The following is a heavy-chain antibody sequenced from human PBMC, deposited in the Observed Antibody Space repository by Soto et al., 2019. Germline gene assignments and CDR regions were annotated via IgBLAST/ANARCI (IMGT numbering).Heavy chain of an antibody. D-gene: IGHD3-22*01. J-gene: IGHJ4*02. Sequence: QVPLVESGGGVVQPGRSLRLSCAASGFTFSSYGMHWVRQAPGKGLEWVAVISYDGSNKYYADSVKGRFTISRDNSKNTLYLQMNSLRAEDTAVYYCAKDHGSGYYEIDYWGQGTLVTVSS. CDR2: ISYDGSNK. CDR1: GFTFSSYG. V-gene: IGHV3-30*18. CDR3: AKDHGSGYYEIDY.